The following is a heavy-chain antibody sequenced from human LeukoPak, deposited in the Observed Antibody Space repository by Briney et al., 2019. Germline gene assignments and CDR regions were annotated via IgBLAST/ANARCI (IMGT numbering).Heavy chain of an antibody. CDR2: INPNSGGT. D-gene: IGHD2-2*01. CDR3: ASGYCSSTSCLPLYYFDY. Sequence: ASVKVSCKASGYTFTGYYMHWVRQAPGQGLEWMGWINPNSGGTNYAQKFQGRVTMTRDTSISTAYMELSRLRSDDTAVYYCASGYCSSTSCLPLYYFDYWGQGTLVTVSS. J-gene: IGHJ4*02. CDR1: GYTFTGYY. V-gene: IGHV1-2*02.